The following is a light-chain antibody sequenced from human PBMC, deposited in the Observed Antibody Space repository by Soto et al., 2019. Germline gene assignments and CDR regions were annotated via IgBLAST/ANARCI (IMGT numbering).Light chain of an antibody. CDR1: RSDVGGYND. V-gene: IGLV2-14*01. J-gene: IGLJ1*01. CDR2: DVS. Sequence: QSVLTQSASVSGSPGQSITISCTGTRSDVGGYNDVSLYQQHPGKAPELILYDVSDTPSGVSNRFPASKSSNGASLTITGLQAEAEAHYFCGSFTSRVTHVFEAGTTVTVL. CDR3: GSFTSRVTHV.